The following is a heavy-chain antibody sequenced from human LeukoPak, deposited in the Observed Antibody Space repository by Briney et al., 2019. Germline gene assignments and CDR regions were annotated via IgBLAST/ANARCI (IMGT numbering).Heavy chain of an antibody. Sequence: GESLKISCKGSGYKFTNYWIAWVRQMPGQGLEWLGIIYPRDSDTRYSPSFQGQVTISVDTSIDTAYLQWSSVRASDIAMYYCARLLAAPYYINYWGQGTLVTVSS. V-gene: IGHV5-51*01. CDR1: GYKFTNYW. CDR3: ARLLAAPYYINY. D-gene: IGHD6-25*01. J-gene: IGHJ4*02. CDR2: IYPRDSDT.